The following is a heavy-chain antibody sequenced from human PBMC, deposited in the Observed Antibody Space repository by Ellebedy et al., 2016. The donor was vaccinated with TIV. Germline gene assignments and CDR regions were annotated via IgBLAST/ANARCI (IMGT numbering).Heavy chain of an antibody. CDR1: GYSFSSYY. D-gene: IGHD2-8*01. V-gene: IGHV1-46*01. J-gene: IGHJ4*02. Sequence: ASVKVSXXASGYSFSSYYMHWVRQAPRQGLEWLGRITPSGDGTSYAHKFQDRITMTTDTSTNTVYLDLSSLTSDDTAVYYCARNLYGIVTVNYFDSWGQGTLVTVSS. CDR3: ARNLYGIVTVNYFDS. CDR2: ITPSGDGT.